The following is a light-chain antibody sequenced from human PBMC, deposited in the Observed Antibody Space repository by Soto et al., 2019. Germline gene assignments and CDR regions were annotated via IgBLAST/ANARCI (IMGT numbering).Light chain of an antibody. Sequence: EIVLTQSPATLSLSPGERATLSCRASHSISSYLAWYQQKPGQPPRLVIYDASNRATGIPARFSGSGSGTDFTLTISSLEPEDFAVYYCQQYGSSSWTFGQGTKVDIK. V-gene: IGKV3-11*01. J-gene: IGKJ1*01. CDR2: DAS. CDR3: QQYGSSSWT. CDR1: HSISSY.